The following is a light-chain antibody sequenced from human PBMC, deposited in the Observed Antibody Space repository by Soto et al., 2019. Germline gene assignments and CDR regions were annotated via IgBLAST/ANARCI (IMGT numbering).Light chain of an antibody. Sequence: IVMTHSPATLSFSPVYIATRSCIGSQSISSNLAWYQQKPGQAPRLLMFRTSSRATGFPARFSGSGSGTEFNLTISSLQSEDFGVYYCQQYNNWPRATFGGGTKVDIK. CDR3: QQYNNWPRAT. V-gene: IGKV3-15*01. CDR2: RTS. CDR1: QSISSN. J-gene: IGKJ4*01.